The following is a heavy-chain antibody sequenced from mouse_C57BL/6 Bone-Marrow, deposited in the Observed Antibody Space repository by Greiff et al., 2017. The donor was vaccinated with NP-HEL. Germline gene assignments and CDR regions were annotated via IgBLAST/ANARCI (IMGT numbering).Heavy chain of an antibody. CDR2: INPYNGGT. CDR1: GYTFTDYY. V-gene: IGHV1-19*01. CDR3: ARWGYGSSYGTMDY. Sequence: EVQVVESGPVLVKPGASVKMSCKASGYTFTDYYMNWVKQSHGKSLEWIGVINPYNGGTSYNQKFKGKATLTVDKSSSTAYMELNSLTSEDSAVYYCARWGYGSSYGTMDYWGQGTSVTVSS. D-gene: IGHD1-1*01. J-gene: IGHJ4*01.